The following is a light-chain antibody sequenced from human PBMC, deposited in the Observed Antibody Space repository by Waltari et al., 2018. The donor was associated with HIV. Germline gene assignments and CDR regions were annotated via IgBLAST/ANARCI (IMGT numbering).Light chain of an antibody. Sequence: EIVMTQSPATLSVSPGERPTLSCRASQSVSSNLAWYQQKPDHSPRLLIYGASTRATGIPARFSGSGSGTEFTLTISSLQSEDFAVYYCQQYNNLWTFGQGTKVEIK. J-gene: IGKJ1*01. CDR2: GAS. CDR1: QSVSSN. CDR3: QQYNNLWT. V-gene: IGKV3-15*01.